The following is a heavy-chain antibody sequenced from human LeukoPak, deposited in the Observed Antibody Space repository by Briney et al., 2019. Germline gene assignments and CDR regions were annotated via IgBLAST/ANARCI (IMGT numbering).Heavy chain of an antibody. CDR3: AREGYCSSTSCPNDY. Sequence: GASVKVSCKASGYTFTGYYMHWVRQAPGQGLEWMGWINPNSGGTNYAQKFQGRVTMTRDTSISTAYMELSRLRSDDTAVYYYAREGYCSSTSCPNDYWGQGTLVTVSS. D-gene: IGHD2-2*01. J-gene: IGHJ4*02. CDR2: INPNSGGT. V-gene: IGHV1-2*02. CDR1: GYTFTGYY.